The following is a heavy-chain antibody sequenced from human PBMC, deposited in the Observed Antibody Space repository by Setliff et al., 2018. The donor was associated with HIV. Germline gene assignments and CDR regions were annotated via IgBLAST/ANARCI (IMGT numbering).Heavy chain of an antibody. CDR3: EVAGQ. D-gene: IGHD6-19*01. CDR2: IYTSGST. CDR1: GGSISNYY. J-gene: IGHJ4*02. V-gene: IGHV4-4*09. Sequence: PSETLSLTCTVSGGSISNYYWSWIRQPAEKGLEWIGYIYTSGSTNYNPSLKSRVTISVDTSKNQFSLKLRSVTAADTAVYYCEVAGQWGQGTLVTVSS.